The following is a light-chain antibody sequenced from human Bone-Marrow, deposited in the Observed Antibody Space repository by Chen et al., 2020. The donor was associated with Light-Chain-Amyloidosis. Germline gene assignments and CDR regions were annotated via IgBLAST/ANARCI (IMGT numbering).Light chain of an antibody. J-gene: IGLJ3*02. V-gene: IGLV3-21*02. CDR2: DDT. CDR1: GIGSLK. Sequence: SYVLTQPSAVSVAPGQTATIACGGTGIGSLKVHWYQQKAGQAPVMVVYDDTDRPAGIPERFSGSKSGNAATLTITRVEAGDEADYYCQVWEGSSDEVVFGGGTRLTVL. CDR3: QVWEGSSDEVV.